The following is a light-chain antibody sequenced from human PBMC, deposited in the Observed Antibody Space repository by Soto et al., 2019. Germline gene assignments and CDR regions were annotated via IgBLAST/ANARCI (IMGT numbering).Light chain of an antibody. Sequence: DVVMTQSPLSLPVTLGKPASISCRSNQSLVYSNGFPYFGWFLHRPGRSPRRLIYKVSNRASGVPASFSGSGSATDFAPKISRVEADDVGVYYCMQATHWPITFGQGTRLEI. CDR1: QSLVYSNGFPY. V-gene: IGKV2-30*01. J-gene: IGKJ5*01. CDR3: MQATHWPIT. CDR2: KVS.